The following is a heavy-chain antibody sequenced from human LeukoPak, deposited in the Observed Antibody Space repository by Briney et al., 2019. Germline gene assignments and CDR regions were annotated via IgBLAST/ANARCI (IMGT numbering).Heavy chain of an antibody. D-gene: IGHD2-2*01. CDR1: GYTFTDYY. Sequence: ASVKISCKASGYTFTDYYMHWVQQAPGKGLEWMGRVDPEDGETIYAEKFQGRVTITADTSTDTAYMELSSLRSEDTAVYYCATWGDQLRGVGYYYYYYMDVWGKGTTVTVSS. J-gene: IGHJ6*03. CDR2: VDPEDGET. CDR3: ATWGDQLRGVGYYYYYYMDV. V-gene: IGHV1-69-2*01.